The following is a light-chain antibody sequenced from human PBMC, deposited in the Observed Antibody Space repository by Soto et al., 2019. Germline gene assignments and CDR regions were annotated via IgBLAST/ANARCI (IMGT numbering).Light chain of an antibody. CDR2: LNSDGTY. Sequence: QSVLTQSPSASASLGASVRLTCALSSGHSSYAIAWHQQQPEKGPRYLMNLNSDGTYIKGDGIPDRFSGSTSGAERYLTISSLQSEDEADYYCQTWDAGLGVFGGGTKLTVL. V-gene: IGLV4-69*01. J-gene: IGLJ3*02. CDR1: SGHSSYA. CDR3: QTWDAGLGV.